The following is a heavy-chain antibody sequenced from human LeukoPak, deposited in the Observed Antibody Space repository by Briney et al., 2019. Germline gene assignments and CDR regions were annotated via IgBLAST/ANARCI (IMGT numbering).Heavy chain of an antibody. V-gene: IGHV4-38-2*02. D-gene: IGHD6-19*01. CDR2: IYHSGST. Sequence: SETLSLTCTVSGYSISSGYYWGWIRQPPGKGLEWIGSIYHSGSTYYNPSLKSRVTISVDTSKNQFSLKLSSVTAADTAVYYCAREESSGWKREYYFDYWGQGTLVTVSS. CDR1: GYSISSGYY. J-gene: IGHJ4*02. CDR3: AREESSGWKREYYFDY.